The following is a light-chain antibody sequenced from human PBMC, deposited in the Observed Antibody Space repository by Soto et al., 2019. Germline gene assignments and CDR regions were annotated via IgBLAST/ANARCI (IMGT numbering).Light chain of an antibody. J-gene: IGLJ2*01. Sequence: QSVLTQPPSASGTPGQRVTISCSGGISNIGSNTVNWYQQLPGTAPKLLIYSNNQRPSGVPDRFSGSKSGTSASLAISGLQSEDEADYYCAAWDDSLNVVVFGGGTKLTVL. CDR3: AAWDDSLNVVV. CDR2: SNN. CDR1: ISNIGSNT. V-gene: IGLV1-44*01.